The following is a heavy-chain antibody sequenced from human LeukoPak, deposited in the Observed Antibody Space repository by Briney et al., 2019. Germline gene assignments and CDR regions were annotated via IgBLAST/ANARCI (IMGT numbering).Heavy chain of an antibody. Sequence: PGGSLRLSCAASGFTFRSDCMQWGRQAPGKGLVWVSRIKTDGSSTSYADSVKGRFTISRDNAKNTLYLQMNTLRAEDTAVYFCARESYSSGSYYFDYWGQGPLVTVSS. D-gene: IGHD3-22*01. CDR3: ARESYSSGSYYFDY. V-gene: IGHV3-74*01. J-gene: IGHJ4*02. CDR1: GFTFRSDC. CDR2: IKTDGSST.